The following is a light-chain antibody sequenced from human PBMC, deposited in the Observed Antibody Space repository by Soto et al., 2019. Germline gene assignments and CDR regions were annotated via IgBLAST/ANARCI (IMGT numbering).Light chain of an antibody. J-gene: IGKJ2*01. CDR1: QSVSSSY. CDR2: GAS. V-gene: IGKV3-20*01. CDR3: QQYGSSGYT. Sequence: EIVLTQSPVTLSLSPGERATLSCRTSQSVSSSYLAWYQQKPGQAPRLLIYGASSRATGIPDRFSGSGSGTDFTLTISRLEPEDFAVYYCQQYGSSGYTFGQGIKLEIK.